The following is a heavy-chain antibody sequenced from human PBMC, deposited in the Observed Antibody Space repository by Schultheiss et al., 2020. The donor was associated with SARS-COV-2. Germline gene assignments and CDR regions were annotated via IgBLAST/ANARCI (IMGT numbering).Heavy chain of an antibody. CDR2: ISSSGSTI. CDR3: ARVRRIVGATYFDY. Sequence: GGSLRLSCAASGFTFSSYSMNWVRQAPGKGLEWVSYISSSGSTIYYADSVKGRFTISRDNAKNSLYLQMNSLRAEDTAVYYCARVRRIVGATYFDYWGQGTLVTVSS. V-gene: IGHV3-48*04. D-gene: IGHD1-26*01. J-gene: IGHJ4*02. CDR1: GFTFSSYS.